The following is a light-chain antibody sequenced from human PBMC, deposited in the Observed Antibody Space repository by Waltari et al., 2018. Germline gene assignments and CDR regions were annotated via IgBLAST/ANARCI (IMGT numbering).Light chain of an antibody. CDR1: ALSPEP. CDR2: KGS. J-gene: IGLJ3*02. V-gene: IGLV3-25*03. CDR3: QTADASATWL. Sequence: SSELTQPPPVSVSPGQTARITCSGDALSPEPVFWYQQRPGQAPVLMIYKGSQRPSGIPERFSGSKSGTIVTLTISGVQAEDEADYYCQTADASATWLFGGGTKLTVL.